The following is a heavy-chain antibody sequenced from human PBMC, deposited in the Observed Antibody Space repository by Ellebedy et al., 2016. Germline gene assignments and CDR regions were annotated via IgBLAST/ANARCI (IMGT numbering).Heavy chain of an antibody. CDR3: ARGGGYYDFWSGYGDY. CDR2: IWYDGSNK. CDR1: GFTFSSYG. Sequence: GGSLRLXXAASGFTFSSYGMHWARQAPGKGLEWVAVIWYDGSNKYYADSVKGRFTISRDNSKNTLYLQMNSLRAEDTAVYYCARGGGYYDFWSGYGDYWGQGTLVTVSS. J-gene: IGHJ4*02. V-gene: IGHV3-33*01. D-gene: IGHD3-3*01.